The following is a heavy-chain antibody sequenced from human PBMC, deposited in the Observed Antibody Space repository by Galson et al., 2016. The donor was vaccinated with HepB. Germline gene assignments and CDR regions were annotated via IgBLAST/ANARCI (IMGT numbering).Heavy chain of an antibody. CDR3: ARGDSSYSGMDV. CDR1: GFTFRRYD. J-gene: IGHJ6*02. Sequence: SLRLSCAVSGFTFRRYDMHWVRQVTGKGLEWVAAIGSAGDTYYRGSVKGRFAISRENAKKSLFLQMNSLRAGDTAVYYCARGDSSYSGMDVWGQGTAVTVSS. CDR2: IGSAGDT. V-gene: IGHV3-13*04. D-gene: IGHD6-6*01.